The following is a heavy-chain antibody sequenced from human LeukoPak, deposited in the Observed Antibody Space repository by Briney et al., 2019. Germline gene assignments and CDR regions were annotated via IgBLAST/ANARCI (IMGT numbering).Heavy chain of an antibody. CDR3: ARGPPDSFSGSPTCFDY. J-gene: IGHJ4*02. Sequence: GGSLRLSCAASGFTFSSYWMSWVRQAPGKGLEWVANIKQDGSEKYYVDSVKGRFTISRDNAKNSLYLQMNSLRAEDTAVYYCARGPPDSFSGSPTCFDYWGQGTLVTVSS. CDR2: IKQDGSEK. D-gene: IGHD1-26*01. V-gene: IGHV3-7*04. CDR1: GFTFSSYW.